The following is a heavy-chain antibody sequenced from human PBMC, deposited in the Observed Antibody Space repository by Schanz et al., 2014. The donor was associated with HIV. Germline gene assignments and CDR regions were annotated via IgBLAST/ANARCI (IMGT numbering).Heavy chain of an antibody. D-gene: IGHD3-10*01. CDR3: ARAWYHYGSGSYYRNYGMDV. V-gene: IGHV1-8*02. J-gene: IGHJ6*02. CDR2: MNPGSGNT. Sequence: QVWLVQSGAEVKKPGASVRVSCKASGYNFGNLDINWVRQATRQGLEWLGWMNPGSGNTGYAWKFQGRVTMTRDTSTRTVHMELSSLRSEDTAVYYCARAWYHYGSGSYYRNYGMDVWGQGTTVTVSS. CDR1: GYNFGNLD.